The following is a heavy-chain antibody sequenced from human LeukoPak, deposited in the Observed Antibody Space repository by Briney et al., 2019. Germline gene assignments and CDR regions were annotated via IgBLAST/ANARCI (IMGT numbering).Heavy chain of an antibody. Sequence: SETLSLTCTVSGVSISNYYWSWIRQPAEKGLEWIGRVSITGNTNSSPSLKSRVTMSVDTSKNQFSLQLNSVTAADTAVYYCARDISRRGYGSGSYYLIDYWGQGTLVTVSS. V-gene: IGHV4-4*07. CDR2: VSITGNT. J-gene: IGHJ4*02. CDR3: ARDISRRGYGSGSYYLIDY. CDR1: GVSISNYY. D-gene: IGHD3-10*01.